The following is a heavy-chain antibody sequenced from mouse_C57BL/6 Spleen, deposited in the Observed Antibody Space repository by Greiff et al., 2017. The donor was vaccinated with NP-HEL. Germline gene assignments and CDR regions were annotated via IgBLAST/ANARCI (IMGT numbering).Heavy chain of an antibody. CDR3: ARCGNYYAMDY. CDR2: ISGGGGNT. Sequence: EVQLVESGGGLVKPGGSLKLSCAASGFTFSSYTMSWVRQTPEKRLEWVATISGGGGNTYYPDSVKGRFTISRDNAKNTLYLQMSSLRSEDTALYYCARCGNYYAMDYWGQGTSVTVSS. J-gene: IGHJ4*01. D-gene: IGHD2-1*01. V-gene: IGHV5-9*01. CDR1: GFTFSSYT.